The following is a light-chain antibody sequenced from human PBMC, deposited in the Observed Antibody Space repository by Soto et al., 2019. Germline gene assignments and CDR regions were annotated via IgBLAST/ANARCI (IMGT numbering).Light chain of an antibody. V-gene: IGKV1-39*01. CDR2: AAS. CDR3: QQSYTTPLT. Sequence: IQMTQFPSSLSASVRDRVTISCRASQDIRNGLGWYQQKPGKAPELLIYAASYLGNGVPSRFSGSGSGTYFTLTISSLQPEDLATYYCQQSYTTPLTFGGGTKVDIK. J-gene: IGKJ4*01. CDR1: QDIRNG.